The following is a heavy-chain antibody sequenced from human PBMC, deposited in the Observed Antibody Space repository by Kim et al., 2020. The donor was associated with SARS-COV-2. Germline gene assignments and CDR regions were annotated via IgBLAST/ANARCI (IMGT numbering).Heavy chain of an antibody. V-gene: IGHV4-34*01. Sequence: SENLSLTCAVYGGSFSGYYWSWIRQPPGKGLEWIGEINHSGSTNYNPSLKSRVTISVDTSKNQFSLKLSSVTAADTAVYYCARVVVPPLTPHDSSGNNDWGQGTLVTVSS. CDR2: INHSGST. CDR1: GGSFSGYY. J-gene: IGHJ4*02. D-gene: IGHD3-22*01. CDR3: ARVVVPPLTPHDSSGNND.